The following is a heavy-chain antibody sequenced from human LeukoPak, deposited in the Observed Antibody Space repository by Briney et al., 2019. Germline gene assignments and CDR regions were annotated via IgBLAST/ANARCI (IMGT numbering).Heavy chain of an antibody. CDR3: ARAQSHAWFGELFAEKHFDY. CDR1: GFTFSSYA. J-gene: IGHJ4*02. CDR2: ISGSGGST. D-gene: IGHD3-10*01. Sequence: PGGSLRLSCAASGFTFSSYAMSWVRQAPGKGLEWVSAISGSGGSTYYADSVKGRFTISRDNSKNTLYLQMISLRAEDTAVYYCARAQSHAWFGELFAEKHFDYWGQGTLVTVSS. V-gene: IGHV3-23*01.